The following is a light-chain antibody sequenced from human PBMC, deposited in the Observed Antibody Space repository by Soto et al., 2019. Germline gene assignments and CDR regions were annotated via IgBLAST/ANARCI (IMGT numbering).Light chain of an antibody. Sequence: QSALTQPPSVSGSPGQSITISCTGTISDIGAYNYVSWYRQHPGKAPQLLIYDVNNRPSGVSHRFSGSKSGNTASLTISGLQSEDEADYFCTSYTGSNTLEVFGPGTKLTVL. CDR3: TSYTGSNTLEV. CDR2: DVN. V-gene: IGLV2-14*03. J-gene: IGLJ1*01. CDR1: ISDIGAYNY.